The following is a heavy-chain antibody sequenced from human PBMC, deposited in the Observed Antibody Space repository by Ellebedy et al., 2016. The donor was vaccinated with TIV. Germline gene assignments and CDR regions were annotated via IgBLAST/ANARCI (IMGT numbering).Heavy chain of an antibody. CDR1: GFTFRDYV. J-gene: IGHJ2*01. CDR3: ARRYFDI. CDR2: TPYAGDRK. V-gene: IGHV3-30-3*01. Sequence: GGSLRLXXAASGFTFRDYVMHWVRQAPGRGLEWVALTPYAGDRKYYADSVKGRFTISRDNAKNSLYLQMNSLRAEDTAVYYCARRYFDIWGRGTLVTVSS.